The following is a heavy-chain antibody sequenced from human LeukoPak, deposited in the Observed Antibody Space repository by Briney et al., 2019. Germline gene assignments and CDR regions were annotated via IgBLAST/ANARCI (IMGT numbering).Heavy chain of an antibody. CDR2: IIPIFGTA. J-gene: IGHJ3*02. CDR3: ARAYYDSSGYYYEVVRAFDI. Sequence: GASVTVSCKASGGTFSSYAISWVRQAPGQGLEWMGGIIPIFGTANYAQKFQGRVTITTDESTSTAYMELSSLRSEDTAVYYCARAYYDSSGYYYEVVRAFDIWGQGTMVTVSS. D-gene: IGHD3-22*01. V-gene: IGHV1-69*05. CDR1: GGTFSSYA.